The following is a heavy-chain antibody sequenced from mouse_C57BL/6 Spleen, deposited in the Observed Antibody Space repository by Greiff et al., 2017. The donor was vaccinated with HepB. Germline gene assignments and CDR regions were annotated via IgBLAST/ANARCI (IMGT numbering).Heavy chain of an antibody. J-gene: IGHJ4*01. Sequence: VQLQESGPGLVAPSQSLSITCTVSGFSLTSYGVDWVRQSPGKGLEWLGVIWGVGSTNYNSALKSRLSISKDNSKSQVFLKMNSLQTDDTAMYYCASTNDYGELGRNYAMDYWGQGTSVTVSS. CDR2: IWGVGST. CDR3: ASTNDYGELGRNYAMDY. D-gene: IGHD1-1*01. CDR1: GFSLTSYG. V-gene: IGHV2-6*01.